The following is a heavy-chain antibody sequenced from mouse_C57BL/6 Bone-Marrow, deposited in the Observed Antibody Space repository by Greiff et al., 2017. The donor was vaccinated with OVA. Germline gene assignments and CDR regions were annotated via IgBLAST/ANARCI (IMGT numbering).Heavy chain of an antibody. CDR2: INPGSGGP. Sequence: QVQLKQSGAELVRPGTSVKVSCKASGYAFTNYLIEWVKQRPGQGLEWIGVINPGSGGPNYNEKFKGKATLTADKSYSTAYMQLSSLTSEDSAVYFCARWLLGAMDYWGQGTSVTVSS. CDR3: ARWLLGAMDY. J-gene: IGHJ4*01. V-gene: IGHV1-54*01. CDR1: GYAFTNYL. D-gene: IGHD2-3*01.